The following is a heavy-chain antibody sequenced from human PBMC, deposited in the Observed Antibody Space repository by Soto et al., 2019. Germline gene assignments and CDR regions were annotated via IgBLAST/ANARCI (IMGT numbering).Heavy chain of an antibody. V-gene: IGHV3-7*01. CDR1: GFTFTDYW. J-gene: IGHJ6*02. CDR2: IKQDGSEK. CDR3: VRGMDV. Sequence: EVQLVDSGGGLVQPGGSLRLSCAASGFTFTDYWMNWVRQAPGKGLEWVANIKQDGSEKYYVDSVKGRFTISRDNAKNSLFLQMNSLRVEDTAVYYCVRGMDVWGQGTTVTVSS.